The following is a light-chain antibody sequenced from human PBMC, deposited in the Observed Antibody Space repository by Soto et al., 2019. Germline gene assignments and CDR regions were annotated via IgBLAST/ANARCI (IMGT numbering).Light chain of an antibody. CDR1: SSNIGTKY. CDR2: RNV. J-gene: IGLJ2*01. V-gene: IGLV1-47*01. Sequence: QSVLTQPPSASGTPGQRVTISCSGSSSNIGTKYVYWYQQAPGMAPKLLISRNVQRPSGVPDRFSGSKSGTSASLAISGLRSEDEGVYYCATWDGSLRGVVFGGGTKLTVL. CDR3: ATWDGSLRGVV.